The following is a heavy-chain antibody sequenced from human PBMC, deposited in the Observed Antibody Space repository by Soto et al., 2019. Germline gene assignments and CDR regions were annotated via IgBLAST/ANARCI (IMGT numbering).Heavy chain of an antibody. CDR1: GFTFSSYG. CDR2: ISYDGSNK. D-gene: IGHD1-26*01. Sequence: QVQLVESGGGVVQPGRSLRLSCAASGFTFSSYGMHWVRQAPGKGLERVAVISYDGSNKYYADSVKDRFTISRDDSKNALDLQMNSLRAEDTAVYYCAKDIVGPIDYWGQGTLVTVSS. J-gene: IGHJ4*02. V-gene: IGHV3-30*18. CDR3: AKDIVGPIDY.